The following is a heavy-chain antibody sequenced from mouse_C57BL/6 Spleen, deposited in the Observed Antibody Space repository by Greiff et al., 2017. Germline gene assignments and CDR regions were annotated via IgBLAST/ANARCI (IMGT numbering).Heavy chain of an antibody. CDR1: GYTFTSYW. D-gene: IGHD2-3*01. V-gene: IGHV1-59*01. Sequence: VKLQQPGAELVRPGTSVKLSCKASGYTFTSYWMHWVKQRPGQGLEWIGVIDPSDSYTNYNQKFKGKATLTVDTSSSTAYMQLSSLTSEDSAVYYCAREDGYYFDYWGQGTTLTVSS. CDR3: AREDGYYFDY. CDR2: IDPSDSYT. J-gene: IGHJ2*01.